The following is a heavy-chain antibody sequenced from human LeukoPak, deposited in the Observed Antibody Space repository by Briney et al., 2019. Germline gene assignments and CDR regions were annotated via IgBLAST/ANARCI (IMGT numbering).Heavy chain of an antibody. Sequence: GGSLRLSCAASGFTFSNFWMTWVRQAPGKGLEWVANIRGDGRETFYADSLRGRFSIFRDNARNSVSLQMNSLSAEDTGVYYCARESAVGYGSFDYWGQGTLVTVSS. CDR1: GFTFSNFW. V-gene: IGHV3-7*03. CDR3: ARESAVGYGSFDY. D-gene: IGHD6-19*01. CDR2: IRGDGRET. J-gene: IGHJ4*02.